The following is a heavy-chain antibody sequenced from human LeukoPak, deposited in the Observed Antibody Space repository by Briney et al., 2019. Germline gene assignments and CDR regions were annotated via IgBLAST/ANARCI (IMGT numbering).Heavy chain of an antibody. V-gene: IGHV1-69*04. CDR1: GGTFSSYA. Sequence: ASVKVSCKASGGTFSSYAISWVRQAPGQGLEWMGRIIPILGIANYAQKFQGRVTITADKSTSTAYMELSSLRSEDTAVYYCARDPLVGARGRVFDYWGQGTLVTVSS. D-gene: IGHD1-26*01. CDR2: IIPILGIA. CDR3: ARDPLVGARGRVFDY. J-gene: IGHJ4*02.